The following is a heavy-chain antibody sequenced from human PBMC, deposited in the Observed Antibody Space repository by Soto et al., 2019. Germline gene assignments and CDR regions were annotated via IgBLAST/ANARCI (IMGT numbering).Heavy chain of an antibody. CDR3: ARHSGYDWGVYYYYYMDV. D-gene: IGHD5-12*01. CDR2: IYYSGST. J-gene: IGHJ6*03. CDR1: GGSISSSSYY. Sequence: LSLTCTVSGGSISSSSYYWGWIRQPPGKGLEWIGSIYYSGSTYYNPSLKSRVTISVDTSKNQFSLKLSSVTAADTAVYYCARHSGYDWGVYYYYYMDVWGKGTTVTVSS. V-gene: IGHV4-39*01.